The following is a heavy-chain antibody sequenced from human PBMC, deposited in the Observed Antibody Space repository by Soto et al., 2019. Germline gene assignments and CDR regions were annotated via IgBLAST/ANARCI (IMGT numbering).Heavy chain of an antibody. CDR2: ISGSGGST. J-gene: IGHJ5*02. CDR3: AKDRSTRWLQPSNWFDP. CDR1: GFTFSSYA. Sequence: GGSLRLSCAASGFTFSSYAMSWVRQAPGKGLEWVSAISGSGGSTYYADSVKGRFTISRDNSKNTLYLQMNSLRAEDTAVYYCAKDRSTRWLQPSNWFDPWGQGTLVTVSS. D-gene: IGHD5-12*01. V-gene: IGHV3-23*01.